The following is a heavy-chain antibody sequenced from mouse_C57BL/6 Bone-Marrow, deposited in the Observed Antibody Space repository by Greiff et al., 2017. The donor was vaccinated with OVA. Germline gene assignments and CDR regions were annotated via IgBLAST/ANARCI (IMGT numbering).Heavy chain of an antibody. Sequence: EVQRVEFGAELVRPGASVKLSCTASGFNIKDDYMHWVKQRPEQGLEWIGWIDPENGDTEYASKFQGKATITADTSSNTAYLQLSSLTSEDTAVYYCTSYGNFDYWGQGTTLTVSS. V-gene: IGHV14-4*01. D-gene: IGHD2-1*01. CDR3: TSYGNFDY. CDR1: GFNIKDDY. J-gene: IGHJ2*01. CDR2: IDPENGDT.